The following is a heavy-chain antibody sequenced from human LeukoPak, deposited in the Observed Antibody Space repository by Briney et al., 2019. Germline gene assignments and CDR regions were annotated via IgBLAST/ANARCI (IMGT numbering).Heavy chain of an antibody. CDR2: MSYDGSDN. J-gene: IGHJ4*02. D-gene: IGHD5-24*01. CDR1: GFTFSSYT. Sequence: GGSLRLSCAASGFTFSSYTMHWVRQAPGKGLEWVAVMSYDGSDNYYADSVKGRFTISRDNSRTTVYLQMNSLRAEDTAVYYCAKDRDGHIEQGGFDYWGQGTLVTVSS. CDR3: AKDRDGHIEQGGFDY. V-gene: IGHV3-30*01.